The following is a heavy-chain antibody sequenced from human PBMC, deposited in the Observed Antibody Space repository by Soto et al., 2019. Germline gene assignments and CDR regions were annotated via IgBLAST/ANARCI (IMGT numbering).Heavy chain of an antibody. D-gene: IGHD3-3*01. V-gene: IGHV3-30-3*01. CDR3: ARGYYFWSCYYYPYGMYV. CDR1: GFTFSSYA. CDR2: ISYDGSNK. J-gene: IGHJ6*02. Sequence: QVQLVESGGGVVQPGRSLRLSCAASGFTFSSYAMHWVRQAPGKGLEWVAVISYDGSNKNHADTVKGRFTISRDNSKNTLYLQMTSLRAQDTAVYYCARGYYFWSCYYYPYGMYVWGQGTTVTVSS.